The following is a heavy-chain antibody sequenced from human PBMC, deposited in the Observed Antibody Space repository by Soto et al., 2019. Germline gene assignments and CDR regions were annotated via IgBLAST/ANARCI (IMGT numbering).Heavy chain of an antibody. J-gene: IGHJ6*02. CDR1: GYTFTSYY. CDR2: INPSGGST. CDR3: ARDFPPGDYYYYGVDV. V-gene: IGHV1-46*01. Sequence: ASVKVSCKASGYTFTSYYMHWVRQAPGQGLEWMGIINPSGGSTSYAQKFQGRVTMTRDTSTSTVYMELSSLRSEDTAVYYCARDFPPGDYYYYGVDVWGQGTTVTVS. D-gene: IGHD3-10*01.